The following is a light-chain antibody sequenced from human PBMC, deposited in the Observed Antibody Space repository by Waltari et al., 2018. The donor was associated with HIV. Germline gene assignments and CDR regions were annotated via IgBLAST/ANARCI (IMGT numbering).Light chain of an antibody. J-gene: IGKJ3*01. V-gene: IGKV3-11*01. CDR3: QQRSNWPPRGGFT. CDR1: QSVSDY. CDR2: DAS. Sequence: EIVLTQSPATLSLSPGERATLSCRASQSVSDYLAWYQQKPGQAPRLLIYDASNRATGIPARFSGSGSGTDFTLTISSLEPEDFVVYYCQQRSNWPPRGGFTFGPGTKVDIK.